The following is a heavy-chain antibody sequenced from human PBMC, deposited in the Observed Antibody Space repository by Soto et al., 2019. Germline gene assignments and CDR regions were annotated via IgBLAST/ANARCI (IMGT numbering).Heavy chain of an antibody. CDR2: ISPYNDYT. V-gene: IGHV1-18*03. Sequence: QAQLEQSGAEVKKPGASVKVACKASGYTFYNYGITWVRQAPGHGLEWMGWISPYNDYTNYAQKFQGRVSMTTDTSTSTAFMELRSLSSDDMAVYFCARLPTSGYHTHYYYAMDVWGQGTTVTVSS. CDR1: GYTFYNYG. J-gene: IGHJ6*02. D-gene: IGHD5-12*01. CDR3: ARLPTSGYHTHYYYAMDV.